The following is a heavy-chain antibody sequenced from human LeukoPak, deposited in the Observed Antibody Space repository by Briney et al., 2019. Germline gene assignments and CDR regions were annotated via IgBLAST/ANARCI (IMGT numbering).Heavy chain of an antibody. CDR3: ANTHFRDR. CDR2: ISGTGDQT. V-gene: IGHV3-23*01. J-gene: IGHJ4*02. Sequence: GGSLRLSCAASGFTFRNFAMAWVRQAPGKGPEWVSSISGTGDQTYYTDSVKGRFTISRDNFRNTLFLQMDSLRAEDTAVYYCANTHFRDRWGQGTLVTVST. CDR1: GFTFRNFA.